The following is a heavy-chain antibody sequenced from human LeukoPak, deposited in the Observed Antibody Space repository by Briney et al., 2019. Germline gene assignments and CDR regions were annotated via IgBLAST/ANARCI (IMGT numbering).Heavy chain of an antibody. CDR2: IIPNFGTA. V-gene: IGHV1-69*01. J-gene: IGHJ4*02. CDR3: AGSRQGDYDILTGYTN. CDR1: GGTFSSYA. D-gene: IGHD3-9*01. Sequence: SVKVSCKASGGTFSSYAISWVRQAPGQGLEWMGGIIPNFGTANYAQKFQGRVTITADESTSTAYMELSSLRSEDTAVYYCAGSRQGDYDILTGYTNWGQGTLVTVSS.